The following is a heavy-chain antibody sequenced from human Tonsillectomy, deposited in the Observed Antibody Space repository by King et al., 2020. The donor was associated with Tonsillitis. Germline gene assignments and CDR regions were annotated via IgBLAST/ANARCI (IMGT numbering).Heavy chain of an antibody. V-gene: IGHV1-18*04. J-gene: IGHJ4*02. CDR3: SRGARVGINAPWNDY. D-gene: IGHD3-3*01. Sequence: QLVQSGAEVKKPGASVKVSCKASGYTFTSYGISWVRQAPGQGLEWMGLISAYNGNTNYAPKLQGRVTMTTDTSPSTAYMERRSLRADDTAVYYCSRGARVGINAPWNDYWGQGTLVTVSS. CDR1: GYTFTSYG. CDR2: ISAYNGNT.